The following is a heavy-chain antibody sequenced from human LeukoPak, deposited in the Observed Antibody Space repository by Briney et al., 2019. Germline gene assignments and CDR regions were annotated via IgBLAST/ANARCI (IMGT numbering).Heavy chain of an antibody. CDR2: TYHSGST. Sequence: SGTLSLTCAVSGGSISNNSWWSWVRQPPGKGLEWIGGTYHSGSTNYNPSLKSRVPISVDTSKNQFSLKLSSVTAADTAVYYCARESPGFSGWYQGPSFDYWGQGTLVTVSS. D-gene: IGHD6-19*01. J-gene: IGHJ4*02. CDR1: GGSISNNSW. CDR3: ARESPGFSGWYQGPSFDY. V-gene: IGHV4-4*02.